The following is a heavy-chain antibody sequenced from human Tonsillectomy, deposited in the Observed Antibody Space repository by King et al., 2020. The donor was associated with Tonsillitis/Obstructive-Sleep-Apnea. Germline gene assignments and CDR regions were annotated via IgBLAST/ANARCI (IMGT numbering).Heavy chain of an antibody. CDR2: IYYSGST. D-gene: IGHD3-3*01. CDR1: GGSISSYY. CDR3: ARDRMNTMFGPQSIDYYMDV. Sequence: VQLQESGPGLVKPSETLSLTCTVSGGSISSYYWSWIRQPPGKGLEWIGYIYYSGSTNYNPSLKSRVTISVDTSKNQFSLKLSSVTAADTAVYYCARDRMNTMFGPQSIDYYMDVWGKGTTVTVSS. J-gene: IGHJ6*03. V-gene: IGHV4-59*01.